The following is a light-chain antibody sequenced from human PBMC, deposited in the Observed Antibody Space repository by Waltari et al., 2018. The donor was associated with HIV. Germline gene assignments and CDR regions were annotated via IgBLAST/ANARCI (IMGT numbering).Light chain of an antibody. CDR1: QSVSNH. Sequence: DTVLTQYPATLSLSQGERATISCRASQSVSNHLAWHHQKPGQAPRLLISDASNRATGVPARFSGSRSGTDFTLTISSLDPEDFAVYYCQQRSNWPPEFTFGPGTKVDIK. J-gene: IGKJ3*01. V-gene: IGKV3-11*01. CDR3: QQRSNWPPEFT. CDR2: DAS.